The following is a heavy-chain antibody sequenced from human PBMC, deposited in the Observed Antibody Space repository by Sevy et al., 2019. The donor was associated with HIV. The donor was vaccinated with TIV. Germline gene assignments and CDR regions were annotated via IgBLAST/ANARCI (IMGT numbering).Heavy chain of an antibody. Sequence: GGSLRLSCTASGSTFRDYAVSWFRQAPGKGLEWVGFMRSNAYGGTTEYAASVKGRFTMSRDDSKTMAYLQMNSLKTDDTAMYYCTTQRGYDFWSGLAPYGMDVWGQGTTVTVSS. V-gene: IGHV3-49*03. D-gene: IGHD3-3*01. CDR2: MRSNAYGGTT. CDR3: TTQRGYDFWSGLAPYGMDV. CDR1: GSTFRDYA. J-gene: IGHJ6*02.